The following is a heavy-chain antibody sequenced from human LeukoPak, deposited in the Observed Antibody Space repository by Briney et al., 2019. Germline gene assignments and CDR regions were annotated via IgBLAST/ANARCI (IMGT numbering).Heavy chain of an antibody. J-gene: IGHJ6*03. V-gene: IGHV3-21*01. CDR1: GFTFSSYS. CDR3: ARFGGGSFYYYYMDV. Sequence: GGSLRLSCAASGFTFSSYSMNWVRQAPRKGLEWVSSISSSSSYIYYADSVKGRFTISRDNAKNSLYLQMNSLRAEDTAVYYCARFGGGSFYYYYMDVWGKGTTVTVSS. CDR2: ISSSSSYI. D-gene: IGHD2-15*01.